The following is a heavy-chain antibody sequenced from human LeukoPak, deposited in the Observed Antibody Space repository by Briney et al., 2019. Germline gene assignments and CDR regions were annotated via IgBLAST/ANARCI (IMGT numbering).Heavy chain of an antibody. D-gene: IGHD3-9*01. J-gene: IGHJ6*03. V-gene: IGHV3-7*01. CDR1: GFTFSSYW. CDR2: IKQDGSEK. Sequence: PGGSLRLSCAASGFTFSSYWMSWVRQAPGKGLEWVANIKQDGSEKYYVDSVKGRFTISRDNAKNSLYLQMNSLRAEDTAVYYCARDYYDILTGYYRYYYYYMDVWGKGTTVTVSS. CDR3: ARDYYDILTGYYRYYYYYMDV.